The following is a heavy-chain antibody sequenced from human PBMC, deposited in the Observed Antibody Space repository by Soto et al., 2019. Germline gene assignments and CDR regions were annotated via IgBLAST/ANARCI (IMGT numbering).Heavy chain of an antibody. Sequence: QLQLQESGPGLVKPSETLSLTGTVSGGSINDDTYYWGWIRQPPGKGLEWIGSVYYSGTSSYNPSLEGPVAMSVDKSVKRLSPRPRSVTDEDTAVYYCGRRHCTSPGCVPLGPWGQGTLVIVSS. CDR1: GGSINDDTYY. J-gene: IGHJ5*02. V-gene: IGHV4-39*01. CDR2: VYYSGTS. D-gene: IGHD2-2*01. CDR3: GRRHCTSPGCVPLGP.